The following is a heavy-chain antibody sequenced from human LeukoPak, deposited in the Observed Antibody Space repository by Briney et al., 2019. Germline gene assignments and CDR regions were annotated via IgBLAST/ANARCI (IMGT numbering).Heavy chain of an antibody. CDR3: ARCRLPWFGELTAFDI. Sequence: GASVTVSFKASGYTFTVYYMHWVRQAPGQGLEWMGWINPNSGGTNYAQKFQGRVTMTRDTSISTAYMELSRLRSDDTAVYYCARCRLPWFGELTAFDIWGQGTMVTVSS. V-gene: IGHV1-2*02. D-gene: IGHD3-10*01. CDR1: GYTFTVYY. CDR2: INPNSGGT. J-gene: IGHJ3*02.